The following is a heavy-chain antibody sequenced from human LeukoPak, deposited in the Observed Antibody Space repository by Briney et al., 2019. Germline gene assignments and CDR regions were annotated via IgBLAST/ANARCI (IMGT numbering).Heavy chain of an antibody. Sequence: SETLSLTCTVSGGSISGYYWSWIRQPPGKGLEWIGEINHSGSTNYNPSLKSRVTISVDTSKNQFSLKLSSVTAADTAVYYCARWAVRGGFFLAAFDIWGQGTVVSVSS. J-gene: IGHJ3*02. CDR1: GGSISGYY. D-gene: IGHD3-10*01. V-gene: IGHV4-34*01. CDR3: ARWAVRGGFFLAAFDI. CDR2: INHSGST.